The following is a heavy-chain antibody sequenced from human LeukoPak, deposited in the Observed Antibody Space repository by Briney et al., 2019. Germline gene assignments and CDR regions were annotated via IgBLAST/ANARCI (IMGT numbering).Heavy chain of an antibody. CDR1: GFTFSSYA. J-gene: IGHJ4*02. CDR2: ISGSGGST. Sequence: GGSLRPSCAASGFTFSSYAMSWVRQAPGKGLEWVSAISGSGGSTYYADSVKGRFTISRDNSKNTPYLQMNSLRAEDTAVYYCAKSKVRTIFGVVIYYFDYWGQGTLVTVSS. CDR3: AKSKVRTIFGVVIYYFDY. V-gene: IGHV3-23*01. D-gene: IGHD3-3*01.